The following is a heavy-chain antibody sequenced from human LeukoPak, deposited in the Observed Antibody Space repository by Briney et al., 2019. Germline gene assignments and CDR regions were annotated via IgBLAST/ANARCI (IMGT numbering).Heavy chain of an antibody. V-gene: IGHV3-33*08. CDR2: IWYDGNTK. CDR3: ARGDYYYDSSGYPGH. CDR1: GFTFSSYG. J-gene: IGHJ4*02. Sequence: GRSLRLSCAASGFTFSSYGMHWVRQAPGKGLEWVAVIWYDGNTKYYADSVKGRFTISRDNPKNTLYLQMNSLRAEDTAVYYCARGDYYYDSSGYPGHWGQGTLVTVSS. D-gene: IGHD3-22*01.